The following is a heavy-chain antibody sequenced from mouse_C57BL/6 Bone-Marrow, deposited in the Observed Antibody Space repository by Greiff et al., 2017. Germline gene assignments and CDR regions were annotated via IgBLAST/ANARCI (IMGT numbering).Heavy chain of an antibody. D-gene: IGHD2-1*01. Sequence: EVKLVESGGGLVQPGFTFSDYYMYWVRQTPEKRLEWVAYISNGGGSTYYPDTVKGRFTISRDNAKNTLYLQMSRLKSEDTAMYYCARQRGYGNYPHWYFDVWGTGTTVTVSS. V-gene: IGHV5-12*01. J-gene: IGHJ1*03. CDR1: FTFSDYY. CDR3: ARQRGYGNYPHWYFDV. CDR2: ISNGGGST.